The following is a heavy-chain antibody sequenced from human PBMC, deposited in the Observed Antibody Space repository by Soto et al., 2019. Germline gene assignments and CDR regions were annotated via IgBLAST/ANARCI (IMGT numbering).Heavy chain of an antibody. CDR2: IIPIFGTA. V-gene: IGHV1-69*06. D-gene: IGHD3-10*01. J-gene: IGHJ4*02. Sequence: SVKVPCKASGGTFSSYAISWVRQAPGQGLEWMGGIIPIFGTASYAQKFQGRVTITADKSTSTAYMELSSLRSEDTAVYYCARDISRYGSGSAYDYWGQGTLVTVSS. CDR1: GGTFSSYA. CDR3: ARDISRYGSGSAYDY.